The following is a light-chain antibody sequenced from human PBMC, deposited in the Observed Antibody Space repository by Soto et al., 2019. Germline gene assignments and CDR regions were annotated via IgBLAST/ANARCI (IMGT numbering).Light chain of an antibody. CDR3: MQALQTRYT. J-gene: IGKJ2*01. CDR2: LGS. V-gene: IGKV2-28*01. Sequence: DIVMTQSPLSLPVTPGEPASISCRSSQSLLHSNGYNYLDWYLQKPGQSPQLLIYLGSNRASGVPVRFSGSGSGTDFTLKISRVEAEDVGVYYCMQALQTRYTFGQGTKLEIK. CDR1: QSLLHSNGYNY.